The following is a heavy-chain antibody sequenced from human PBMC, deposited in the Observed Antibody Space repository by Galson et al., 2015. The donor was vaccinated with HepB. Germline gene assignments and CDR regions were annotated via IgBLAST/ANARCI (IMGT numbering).Heavy chain of an antibody. CDR2: IWYDGSNK. CDR1: GFTFSSYG. Sequence: SLRLSCAASGFTFSSYGMHWVRQAPGKGLEWVAVIWYDGSNKYYADSVKGRFTISRDNSKNTLYLQMNSLRAEDTAVYYCARVEDDYGDYPFDYWGQGTLVTVSS. D-gene: IGHD4-17*01. V-gene: IGHV3-33*08. J-gene: IGHJ4*02. CDR3: ARVEDDYGDYPFDY.